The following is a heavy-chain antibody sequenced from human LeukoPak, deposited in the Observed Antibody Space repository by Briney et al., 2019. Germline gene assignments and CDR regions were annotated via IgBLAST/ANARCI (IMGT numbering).Heavy chain of an antibody. Sequence: SETLSLTCTVSGGSISSYYWSWIRQPPGRGLEWIGYIYYSGSTNYNPSLKSRVTISVDTSKNQFSLKLSSVTAADTAVYYCARSGVAAAGPNDYYYYGMDVWGQGTTVTVSS. V-gene: IGHV4-59*01. D-gene: IGHD6-13*01. CDR3: ARSGVAAAGPNDYYYYGMDV. J-gene: IGHJ6*02. CDR2: IYYSGST. CDR1: GGSISSYY.